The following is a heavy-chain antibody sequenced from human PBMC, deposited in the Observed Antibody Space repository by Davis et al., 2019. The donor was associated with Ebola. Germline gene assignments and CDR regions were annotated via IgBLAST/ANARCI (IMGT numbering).Heavy chain of an antibody. V-gene: IGHV4-59*12. CDR2: IYYSGST. Sequence: MPSETLSLTCAVYGGYFSGYYWSWIRQPPGKGLEWIGYIYYSGSTNYNPSLKSRVTISVDTSKNQFSLKLTSVTAADTAVYYCARTTRGSGWFLDYWGQGTLVTVSS. D-gene: IGHD6-19*01. CDR1: GGYFSGYY. CDR3: ARTTRGSGWFLDY. J-gene: IGHJ4*02.